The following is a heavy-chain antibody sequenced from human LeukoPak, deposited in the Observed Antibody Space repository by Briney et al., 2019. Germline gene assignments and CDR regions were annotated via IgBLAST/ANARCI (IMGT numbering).Heavy chain of an antibody. CDR2: ISYDGSNK. V-gene: IGHV3-30*04. Sequence: PTGGSLRLSCAASGFTFSSYAMHWVRQAPGKGPEWVAVISYDGSNKYYADSVKGRFTISRDNSKNTLYLQMNSLRAEDTAVYYCAKDFEEYYYDSSGYYYVRWRSPPINWFDPWGQGTLVTVSS. CDR3: AKDFEEYYYDSSGYYYVRWRSPPINWFDP. J-gene: IGHJ5*02. D-gene: IGHD3-22*01. CDR1: GFTFSSYA.